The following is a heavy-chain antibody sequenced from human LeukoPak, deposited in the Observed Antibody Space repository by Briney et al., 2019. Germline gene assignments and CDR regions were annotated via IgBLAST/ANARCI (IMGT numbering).Heavy chain of an antibody. J-gene: IGHJ4*02. D-gene: IGHD3-22*01. CDR2: ISSSSTYI. CDR1: GFIFSSYS. Sequence: PGGSLRLSCAASGFIFSSYSMNWVRQAPGKGLEWVSSISSSSTYIYYADSVKGRFTISRDDAKNSLYLQMNSLRAEDTAVYYCARDLGSDSSGYPNYWGQGTLVTVSS. CDR3: ARDLGSDSSGYPNY. V-gene: IGHV3-21*01.